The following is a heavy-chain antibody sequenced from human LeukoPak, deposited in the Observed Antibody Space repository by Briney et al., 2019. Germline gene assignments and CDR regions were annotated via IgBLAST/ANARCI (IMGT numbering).Heavy chain of an antibody. Sequence: PGGSLRLSCAASGFTFSSYAMHWVRQAPGKGLEWVSSISSSSRHIYYADSMKGRFTISRDNAKNSVYLQMNGLRAEDTAVYYCARGVGLGGWFDPWGQGILVTVSS. CDR1: GFTFSSYA. CDR2: ISSSSRHI. V-gene: IGHV3-21*01. CDR3: ARGVGLGGWFDP. D-gene: IGHD3-16*01. J-gene: IGHJ5*02.